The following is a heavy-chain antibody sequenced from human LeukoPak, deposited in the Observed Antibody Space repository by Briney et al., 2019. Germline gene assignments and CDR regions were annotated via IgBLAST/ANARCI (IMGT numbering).Heavy chain of an antibody. CDR3: ARAYVGGSIDY. D-gene: IGHD3-16*01. CDR2: IYYSGST. V-gene: IGHV4-39*07. J-gene: IGHJ4*02. Sequence: SETLSLTCTVSGGSISSSSYYWGWIRQPPGKGLEWIGSIYYSGSTYYNPSLKSRVTISVDTSKNQFSLKLSSVTAADTAVYYCARAYVGGSIDYWGQGTLVTVSS. CDR1: GGSISSSSYY.